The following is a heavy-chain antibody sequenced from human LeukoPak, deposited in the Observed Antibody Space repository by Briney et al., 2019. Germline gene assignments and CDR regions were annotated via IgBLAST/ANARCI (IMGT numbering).Heavy chain of an antibody. J-gene: IGHJ3*02. CDR2: IYTSGST. Sequence: SVTLSLTCTVSGGSISSYYWSWIRQPAGKGLEWIGRIYTSGSTNYNPSLKSRVTMSVDTSKNQFSLKLSSVTAADTAVYYCARDWWAVAKLDAFDIWGQGTMVTVSS. CDR1: GGSISSYY. CDR3: ARDWWAVAKLDAFDI. D-gene: IGHD6-19*01. V-gene: IGHV4-4*07.